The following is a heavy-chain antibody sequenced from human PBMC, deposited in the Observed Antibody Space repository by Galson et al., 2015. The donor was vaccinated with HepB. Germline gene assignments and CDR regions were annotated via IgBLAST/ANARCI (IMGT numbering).Heavy chain of an antibody. V-gene: IGHV1-8*01. CDR3: ARDSVVALPAATRRPDNWFDP. CDR1: GYTFTSYD. D-gene: IGHD2-2*01. Sequence: SVKVSCKASGYTFTSYDINWVRQATGQGLEWMGWMNPNSGNTGYAQKFQGRVTMTRNTSINTAYMELSSLRSEDTAVYYCARDSVVALPAATRRPDNWFDPWGQGTLVTVSS. J-gene: IGHJ5*02. CDR2: MNPNSGNT.